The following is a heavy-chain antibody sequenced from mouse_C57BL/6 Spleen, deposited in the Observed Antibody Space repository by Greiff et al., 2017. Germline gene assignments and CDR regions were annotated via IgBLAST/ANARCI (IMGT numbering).Heavy chain of an antibody. Sequence: VQLQQPGAELVKPGASVKLSCKASGYTFTSYWMHWVKQRPGRGLEWIGSIDPNSGGTKYNEKFKSKATLTVDKPSSTAYMQLSSLTSEDSAVYYGARWNGSSPSYAMDYWGQGTSVTVSS. V-gene: IGHV1-72*01. CDR2: IDPNSGGT. J-gene: IGHJ4*01. CDR3: ARWNGSSPSYAMDY. D-gene: IGHD1-1*01. CDR1: GYTFTSYW.